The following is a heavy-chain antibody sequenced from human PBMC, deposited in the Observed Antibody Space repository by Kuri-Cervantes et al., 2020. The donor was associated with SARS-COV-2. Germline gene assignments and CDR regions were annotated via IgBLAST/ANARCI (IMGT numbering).Heavy chain of an antibody. CDR2: IYYSGST. CDR3: ARWGYSSSSSGLGYYYYYMDV. CDR1: GGSISSYY. D-gene: IGHD6-6*01. J-gene: IGHJ6*03. V-gene: IGHV4-59*01. Sequence: GSLRLSCTVSGGSISSYYWRWIRQPPGKGLEWIGYIYYSGSTNYNPSLKSRVTISVDTSKNQFSLKLSSVTAADTAVYYCARWGYSSSSSGLGYYYYYMDVWGKGTTVTVSS.